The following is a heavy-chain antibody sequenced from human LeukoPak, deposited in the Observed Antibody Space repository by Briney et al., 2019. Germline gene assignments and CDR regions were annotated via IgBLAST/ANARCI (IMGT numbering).Heavy chain of an antibody. D-gene: IGHD5-18*01. Sequence: GGSLRLSCAAYGFTFSSSAMSWVRQAPGKGLEGVSAISGSGGGTYYADSVKGRFTISRDNSKNTLYLQMNSLRAEDTAVYYCAKEGMTVDTAMVTFDYWGQGTLVTVSS. CDR3: AKEGMTVDTAMVTFDY. J-gene: IGHJ4*02. CDR1: GFTFSSSA. CDR2: ISGSGGGT. V-gene: IGHV3-23*01.